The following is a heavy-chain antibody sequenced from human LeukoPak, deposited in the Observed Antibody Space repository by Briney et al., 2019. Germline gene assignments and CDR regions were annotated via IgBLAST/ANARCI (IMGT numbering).Heavy chain of an antibody. D-gene: IGHD5-12*01. CDR3: ARRVATYYFDY. Sequence: GGSLRLSCAASGFTFSGYAMSWVRQAPGKGLEWVSAISGSGGSTYHADSVKGRITISRDNSKNTLYLQMNSLRAEDTAVYYCARRVATYYFDYWGQGTLVTVSS. CDR2: ISGSGGST. J-gene: IGHJ4*02. CDR1: GFTFSGYA. V-gene: IGHV3-23*01.